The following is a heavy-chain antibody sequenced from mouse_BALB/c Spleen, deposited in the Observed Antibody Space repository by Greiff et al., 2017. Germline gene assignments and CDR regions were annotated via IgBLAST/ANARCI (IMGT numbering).Heavy chain of an antibody. CDR3: AREGDYDGNYFDY. D-gene: IGHD2-4*01. J-gene: IGHJ2*01. V-gene: IGHV3-6*02. Sequence: EVQLQESGPGLVKPSQSLSLTCSVTGYSITSGYYWNWIRQFPGNKLEWMGYISYDGSNNYNPSLKNRISITRDTSKNQFFLKLNSVTTEDTATYYCAREGDYDGNYFDYWGQGTTLTVSS. CDR1: GYSITSGYY. CDR2: ISYDGSN.